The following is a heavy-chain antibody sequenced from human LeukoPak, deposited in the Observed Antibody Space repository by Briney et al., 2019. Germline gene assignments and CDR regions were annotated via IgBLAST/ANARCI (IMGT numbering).Heavy chain of an antibody. J-gene: IGHJ4*02. CDR2: INHSGST. D-gene: IGHD3-10*01. Sequence: SETLSLTCAVYGGSFSGYYWSWIRQPPGKGLEWIGEINHSGSTNYNPSLKSRVTISVDTSKNQFSLKLSSVTAADTAVYYCAGNVGYYYGSGSYRDYWGQGTLVTVSS. V-gene: IGHV4-34*01. CDR1: GGSFSGYY. CDR3: AGNVGYYYGSGSYRDY.